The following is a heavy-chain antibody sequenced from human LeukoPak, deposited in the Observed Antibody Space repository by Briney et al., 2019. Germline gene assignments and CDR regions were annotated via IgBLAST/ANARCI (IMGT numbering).Heavy chain of an antibody. CDR1: GFTYFTYW. V-gene: IGHV3-30*02. J-gene: IGHJ4*02. CDR3: AKRGAEVGTTVAPGDY. CDR2: IRYDGSDK. Sequence: QSGGSLRLSCAASGFTYFTYWMSWVRQAPGKGLEWVAFIRYDGSDKYYADSVKGQFTISRDNSKNTLYLQMNSLRAEDTAIYYCAKRGAEVGTTVAPGDYWGQGTLVTVSS. D-gene: IGHD1-26*01.